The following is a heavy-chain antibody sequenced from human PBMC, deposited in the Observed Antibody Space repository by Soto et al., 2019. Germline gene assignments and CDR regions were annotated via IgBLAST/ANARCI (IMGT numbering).Heavy chain of an antibody. CDR3: ARDFPPRAVAANYYGTDV. CDR2: IIPIFGTA. Sequence: SVKVSCKASGGTFSSYATSWVRQAPGQGLEWMGGIIPIFGTANYAQKFQGRVTITADESTSTAYMELSSLRSEDTAVYYCARDFPPRAVAANYYGTDVWGQGTTVTVSS. D-gene: IGHD6-19*01. V-gene: IGHV1-69*13. J-gene: IGHJ6*02. CDR1: GGTFSSYA.